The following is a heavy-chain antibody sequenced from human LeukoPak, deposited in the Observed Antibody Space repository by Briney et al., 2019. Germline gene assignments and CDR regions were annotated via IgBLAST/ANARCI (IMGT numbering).Heavy chain of an antibody. Sequence: GGSLRLSCAASGFTFSDYYMSWIRQAPGKGLEWVSYISSSGSTIYYADSVKGRFTISRDNAKNSLYLQMNSLRAEDTALYYCAKGSYDSSGSNFDYWGQGTLVTVSS. J-gene: IGHJ4*02. CDR2: ISSSGSTI. D-gene: IGHD3-22*01. CDR3: AKGSYDSSGSNFDY. V-gene: IGHV3-11*01. CDR1: GFTFSDYY.